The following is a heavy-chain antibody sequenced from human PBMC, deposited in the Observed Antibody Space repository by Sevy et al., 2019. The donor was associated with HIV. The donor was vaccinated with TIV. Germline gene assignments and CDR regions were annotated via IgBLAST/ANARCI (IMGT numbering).Heavy chain of an antibody. CDR2: LSXDXRNK. Sequence: GGSLRLSCAASXYIFSSYGIXWVRQAPGKGLEWVXFLSXDXRNKYYAXSVKGRFTISGDSSKNTFYLQMNNLRADDTAVYXXXKDRDVLLVPSTMRDXXXGXXXXXXGQGTTVTVSS. D-gene: IGHD2-2*01. CDR3: XKDRDVLLVPSTMRDXXXGXXXXX. V-gene: IGHV3-30*03. CDR1: XYIFSSYG. J-gene: IGHJ6*02.